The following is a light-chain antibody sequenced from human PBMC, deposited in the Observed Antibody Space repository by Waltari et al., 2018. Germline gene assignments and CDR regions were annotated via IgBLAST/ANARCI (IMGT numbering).Light chain of an antibody. CDR2: DAS. J-gene: IGKJ1*01. CDR3: QKYGTLPAT. Sequence: CRASQSVSKYVAWYQQKPGQAPRLLIYDASTRATGIPDRFSATGWGTDFSLSISRLEPEDFAVYYCQKYGTLPATFGQGTKVQMK. CDR1: QSVSKY. V-gene: IGKV3-20*01.